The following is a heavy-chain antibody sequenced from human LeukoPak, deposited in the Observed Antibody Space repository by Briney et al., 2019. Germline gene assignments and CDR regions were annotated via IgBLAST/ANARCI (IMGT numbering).Heavy chain of an antibody. Sequence: SVKVSCKASGGTFSSYAISWVRQAPGQGLEWMGGIIPIFGTANYAQKFQGRVTITADESTSTAYMELSSLRSEDTAVYYCARDPYQRITMIVDNWFDPWGQGTLVTVSS. J-gene: IGHJ5*02. CDR2: IIPIFGTA. V-gene: IGHV1-69*13. D-gene: IGHD3-22*01. CDR3: ARDPYQRITMIVDNWFDP. CDR1: GGTFSSYA.